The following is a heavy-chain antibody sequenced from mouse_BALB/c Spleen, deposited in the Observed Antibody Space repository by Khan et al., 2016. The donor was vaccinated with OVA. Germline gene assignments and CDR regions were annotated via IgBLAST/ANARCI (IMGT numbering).Heavy chain of an antibody. V-gene: IGHV2-6-4*01. J-gene: IGHJ4*01. CDR3: ARAYYRYDGSYAMDY. Sequence: VQLQESGPGLVAPSQSLSITCTVSGFSLSRYNIHWVRQPPGKGLEWLGMIWGGGGTDYNSTLKSRLSISKDNSKSQVFLKLNSLQADDTAMYYCARAYYRYDGSYAMDYWGQGTSVTVSS. CDR2: IWGGGGT. D-gene: IGHD2-14*01. CDR1: GFSLSRYN.